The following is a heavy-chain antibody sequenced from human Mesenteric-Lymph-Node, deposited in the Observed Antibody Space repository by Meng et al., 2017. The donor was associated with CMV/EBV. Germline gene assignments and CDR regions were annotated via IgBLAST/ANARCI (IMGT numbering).Heavy chain of an antibody. Sequence: ASVKVSCKASGYTFSTYYIHWVRQAPGQGLEWMGWINPNSGATNYAQNLQGRVTMTRDTSISTAYMELSSLRSDDTAVYYCARDEEMATIFSAFDYWGQGTLVTVSS. CDR2: INPNSGAT. CDR1: GYTFSTYY. D-gene: IGHD5-24*01. V-gene: IGHV1-2*02. CDR3: ARDEEMATIFSAFDY. J-gene: IGHJ4*02.